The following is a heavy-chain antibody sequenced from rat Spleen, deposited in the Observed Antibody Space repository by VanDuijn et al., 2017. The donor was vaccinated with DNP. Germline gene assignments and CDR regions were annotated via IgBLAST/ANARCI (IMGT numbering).Heavy chain of an antibody. CDR2: IRASGGST. Sequence: EVQLVESGGGLVRPGRSLKLSCAASGFTFSNYDMAWVRQAPTKGLEWVASIRASGGSTYYRDSVKGRFTVSRYNAKSTLYLQMDSLRSEDTATYYCARLILRIWGAMDAWGQGTSVTVSS. CDR3: ARLILRIWGAMDA. CDR1: GFTFSNYD. J-gene: IGHJ4*01. D-gene: IGHD1-6*01. V-gene: IGHV5-25*01.